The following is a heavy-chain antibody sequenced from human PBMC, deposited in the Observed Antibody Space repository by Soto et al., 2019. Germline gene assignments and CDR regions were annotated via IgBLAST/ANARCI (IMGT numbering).Heavy chain of an antibody. Sequence: QVQLVESGGGLVKPGGSLRLSCAASGFTFSDDYMSWIRQAPGKGLEWLSYIDSSSTNIKYADSVKGRFTISRDNAKSSLYLQRNSLRAEDTAVYFCARHGDKYCSAGSCYSGYYYYAMDVWGQGTTVTVSS. CDR1: GFTFSDDY. CDR2: IDSSSTNI. J-gene: IGHJ6*02. CDR3: ARHGDKYCSAGSCYSGYYYYAMDV. V-gene: IGHV3-11*06. D-gene: IGHD2-15*01.